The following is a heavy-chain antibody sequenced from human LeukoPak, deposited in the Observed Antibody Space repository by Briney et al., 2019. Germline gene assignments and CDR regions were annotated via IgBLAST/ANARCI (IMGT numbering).Heavy chain of an antibody. CDR2: INSDGSST. D-gene: IGHD2-2*01. Sequence: GGSLRLSCAASGFTFSSYWMHWVRQAPGKGLVWVSRINSDGSSTSYADSVKGRFTISRDNAKNTLYLQMNSLRAEDTAVYYCASLTGGYCSSTSCYYHPWGQGTLVTVSS. V-gene: IGHV3-74*01. CDR3: ASLTGGYCSSTSCYYHP. CDR1: GFTFSSYW. J-gene: IGHJ5*02.